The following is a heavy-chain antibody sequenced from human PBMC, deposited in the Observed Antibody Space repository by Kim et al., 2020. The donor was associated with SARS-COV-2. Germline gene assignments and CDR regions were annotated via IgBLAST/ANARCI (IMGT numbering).Heavy chain of an antibody. CDR3: TRGPRSGSYAY. D-gene: IGHD1-26*01. Sequence: GGSLRLSCTTSGFTFGDYAMSWFRQAPGKGLEWVGSIRSRGYGGTIEYAASVRGRVAISRDDSKSIAYLQMNSLKIEDTALYYCTRGPRSGSYAYWGQAT. CDR1: GFTFGDYA. J-gene: IGHJ4*02. CDR2: IRSRGYGGTI. V-gene: IGHV3-49*03.